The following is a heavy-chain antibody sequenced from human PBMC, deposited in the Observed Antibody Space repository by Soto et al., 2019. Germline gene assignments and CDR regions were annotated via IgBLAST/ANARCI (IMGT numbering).Heavy chain of an antibody. CDR2: ISAYNGNT. D-gene: IGHD3-9*01. CDR1: GYTFTSYG. V-gene: IGHV1-18*01. CDR3: ARLGYYDILTGYHDAFDI. Sequence: QVQLVQSGAEVKKPGASVKVSCKASGYTFTSYGISWVRQAPGQGLEWMGWISAYNGNTNYAQKLQGRVTMTTDTSTSTAYMELRSLRSDDTAVYYCARLGYYDILTGYHDAFDIWGQGTMVTVSS. J-gene: IGHJ3*02.